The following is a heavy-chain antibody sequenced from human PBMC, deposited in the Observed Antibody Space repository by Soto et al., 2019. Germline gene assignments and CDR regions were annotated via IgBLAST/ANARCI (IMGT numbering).Heavy chain of an antibody. J-gene: IGHJ6*02. CDR3: ARRGYSSSWYYYYYYGMDV. CDR1: GYTFTSYD. D-gene: IGHD6-13*01. V-gene: IGHV1-8*01. CDR2: MNPNSGNT. Sequence: QVQLVQSGAEVKKPGASVKVSCKASGYTFTSYDTSWVRQATGQGLEWMGWMNPNSGNTGYAQKFQGRVTMTRNTSISTVYMELSSLRSEDTAVYYCARRGYSSSWYYYYYYGMDVWGQGTTVTVSS.